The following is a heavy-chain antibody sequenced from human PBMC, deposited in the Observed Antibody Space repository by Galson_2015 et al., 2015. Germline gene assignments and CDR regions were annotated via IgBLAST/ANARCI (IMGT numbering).Heavy chain of an antibody. CDR2: IYYSGST. V-gene: IGHV4-59*01. Sequence: SETLSLTCSVSGGSISTYYWSWIRQPPGKGLEWIGDIYYSGSTRYNPSLKSRVTISVDTSKNQISLKLSSLTAADTAVYYCARDRVTQSPGRVFDPWGQGTLVTVSS. CDR1: GGSISTYY. J-gene: IGHJ5*02. CDR3: ARDRVTQSPGRVFDP. D-gene: IGHD4-23*01.